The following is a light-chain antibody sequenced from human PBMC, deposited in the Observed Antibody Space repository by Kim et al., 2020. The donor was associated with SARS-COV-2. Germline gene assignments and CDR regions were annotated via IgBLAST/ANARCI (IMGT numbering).Light chain of an antibody. CDR2: RNN. V-gene: IGLV10-54*01. Sequence: QAGLTQPPSMSKGLGQTATLTRAGNSNNVGNQGAVWLRQHQGHPPKLLTYRNNNRPSGISERLSASRSGNTASLTITGLQPEDEADYYCSAWDSSLSAWVFGGGTQLTVL. J-gene: IGLJ3*02. CDR3: SAWDSSLSAWV. CDR1: SNNVGNQG.